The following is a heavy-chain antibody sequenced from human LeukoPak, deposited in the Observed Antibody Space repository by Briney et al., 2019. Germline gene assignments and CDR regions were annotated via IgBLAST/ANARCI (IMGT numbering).Heavy chain of an antibody. CDR1: GGSINNYY. J-gene: IGHJ3*02. CDR2: IYTRGST. D-gene: IGHD2-15*01. CDR3: ARGRYCSADICSGGDAFDI. V-gene: IGHV4-4*07. Sequence: SETLSLTCTVSGGSINNYYWSWIRQPAGKGLEWIERIYTRGSTNYNPSLKSRVTMSVDTSKNQFSLKLSSVTAADTAVYYCARGRYCSADICSGGDAFDIWGQGTMVSVSS.